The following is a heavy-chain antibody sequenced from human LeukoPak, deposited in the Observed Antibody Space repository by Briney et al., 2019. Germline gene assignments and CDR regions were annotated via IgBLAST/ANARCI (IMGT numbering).Heavy chain of an antibody. V-gene: IGHV3-23*01. D-gene: IGHD3-3*01. CDR1: GFTFTNYA. CDR2: ISGSAGST. Sequence: GGSLRLSCAAAGFTFTNYAMSWVRQAPGKGLEWVSTISGSAGSTYYADSVKGRFTISRDNSKNTLYLEMSSLRAEDTAVYFCASDPTYYDFWSGYKMGYFDYWGQGTLVTVSS. J-gene: IGHJ4*02. CDR3: ASDPTYYDFWSGYKMGYFDY.